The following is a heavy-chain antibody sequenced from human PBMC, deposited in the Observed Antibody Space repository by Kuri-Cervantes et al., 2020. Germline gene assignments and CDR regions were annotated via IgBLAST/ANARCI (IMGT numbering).Heavy chain of an antibody. CDR2: IKQDGSEK. V-gene: IGHV3-7*01. D-gene: IGHD1-7*01. CDR3: ARVPPNWNYRGFDY. CDR1: GFTFSSYW. J-gene: IGHJ4*02. Sequence: GGSLRLSCAASGFTFSSYWMSWVRQAPGKGLEWVANIKQDGSEKHYVDSVKGRFTISRDNAKNSLYLQMNSLRAEDTAVYYCARVPPNWNYRGFDYWGQGTLVTVSS.